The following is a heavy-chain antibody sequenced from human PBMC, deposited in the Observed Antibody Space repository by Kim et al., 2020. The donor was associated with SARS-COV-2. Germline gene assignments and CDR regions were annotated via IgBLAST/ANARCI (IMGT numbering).Heavy chain of an antibody. D-gene: IGHD1-26*01. CDR2: ISAYNGNT. J-gene: IGHJ6*02. CDR3: ARLVGATTWDDYYYYYGMDV. CDR1: GYTFTSYG. V-gene: IGHV1-18*01. Sequence: ASVKVSCKASGYTFTSYGISWVRQAPGQGLEWMGWISAYNGNTNYAQKLQGRVTMTTDTSTSTAYMELRSLRSDDTAVYYCARLVGATTWDDYYYYYGMDVWGQGTTVTVSS.